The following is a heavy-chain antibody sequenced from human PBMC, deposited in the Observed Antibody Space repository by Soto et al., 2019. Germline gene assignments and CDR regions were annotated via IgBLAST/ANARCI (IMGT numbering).Heavy chain of an antibody. CDR3: AREPEGIGVSRNFDS. CDR1: GFTFNSYT. Sequence: PGWSLRLSCAASGFTFNSYTMNWVRQAPGKGLEWVSSISSRSSYIYYGDSVKGRFTISRDDAQKSLYLQMNSLRAEDTAVYYCAREPEGIGVSRNFDSWGQGTLVTVSS. CDR2: ISSRSSYI. V-gene: IGHV3-21*01. J-gene: IGHJ5*01. D-gene: IGHD3-10*01.